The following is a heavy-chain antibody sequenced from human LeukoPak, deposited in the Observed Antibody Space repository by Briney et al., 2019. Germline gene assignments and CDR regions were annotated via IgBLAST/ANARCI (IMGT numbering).Heavy chain of an antibody. CDR1: GYTFTSYG. CDR2: ISAYNGNT. J-gene: IGHJ4*02. D-gene: IGHD3-22*01. V-gene: IGHV1-18*01. Sequence: EASVKVSCKASGYTFTSYGISWVRQAPGQGLEWMGWISAYNGNTNYAQKLHGRVTMTTDTSTSTAYMELRSLRSDDTAVYYCARASYYDSSGYDFDYWGQGTLVTVSS. CDR3: ARASYYDSSGYDFDY.